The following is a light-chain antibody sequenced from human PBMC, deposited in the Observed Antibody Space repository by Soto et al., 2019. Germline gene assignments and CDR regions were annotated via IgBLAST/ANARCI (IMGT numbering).Light chain of an antibody. CDR1: QSVSSSY. V-gene: IGKV3-20*01. CDR3: QQYGSSPQT. J-gene: IGKJ1*01. Sequence: EILLTQSPVTLSLSPRERATLSCRASQSVSSSYLAWYQQKPGQAPRLLIYGASSRATGIPDRFSGSGSGTDFTLTISRLEPEDFAVYYCQQYGSSPQTFGQGTKVDIK. CDR2: GAS.